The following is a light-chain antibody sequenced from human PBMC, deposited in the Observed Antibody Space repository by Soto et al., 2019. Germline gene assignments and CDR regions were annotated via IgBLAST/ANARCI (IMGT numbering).Light chain of an antibody. CDR1: QSVSSNY. Sequence: EIVLTQSPGTLSLSPGEGATLSCRASQSVSSNYLAWYQQKPGQAPRLLIYGASSRATGIPDRFSGSGSGTDFTLTISRLEPEDFAVYYCQQYANSPLTFGPGTKVDIK. CDR2: GAS. CDR3: QQYANSPLT. V-gene: IGKV3-20*01. J-gene: IGKJ3*01.